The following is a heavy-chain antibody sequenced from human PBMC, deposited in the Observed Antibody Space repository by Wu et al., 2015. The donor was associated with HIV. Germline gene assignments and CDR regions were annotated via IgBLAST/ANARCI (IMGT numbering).Heavy chain of an antibody. J-gene: IGHJ4*02. V-gene: IGHV1-2*02. CDR3: ARGSYYYDRSGLWSSRTYFDY. Sequence: HVQLVQSGAEVKKPGSSVKVSCKASGYTFIAYHMHWVRQAPGEGLEWMGWINPKSGGADYAQKFQGRITVTGDTSINTVYMELSRLRSDDTAVYYCARGSYYYDRSGLWSSRTYFDYVGPGNTGHRLV. D-gene: IGHD3-22*01. CDR2: INPKSGGA. CDR1: GYTFIAYH.